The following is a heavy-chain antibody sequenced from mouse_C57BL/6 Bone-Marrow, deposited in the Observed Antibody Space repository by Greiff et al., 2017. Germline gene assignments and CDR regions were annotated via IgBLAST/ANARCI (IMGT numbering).Heavy chain of an antibody. V-gene: IGHV14-4*01. Sequence: EVQLQQSGAELVRPGASVKLSCTASGFNIKDDYLHWVKQRPEQGLEWIGWIDPENGDTEYASKFQGKATITADTYSNPAYLQLSSLTSEDTAVYYCTPDYYGRRGSYWGQGTTLTVSS. CDR1: GFNIKDDY. CDR3: TPDYYGRRGSY. D-gene: IGHD1-1*01. J-gene: IGHJ2*01. CDR2: IDPENGDT.